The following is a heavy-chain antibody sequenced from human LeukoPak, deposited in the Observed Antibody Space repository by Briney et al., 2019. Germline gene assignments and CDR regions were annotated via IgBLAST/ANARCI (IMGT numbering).Heavy chain of an antibody. CDR1: GFTFSSYG. Sequence: GGSLRLSCAASGFTFSSYGMHWVRQAPGKGLEWVAVISYDGSNKYYADSVKGRFTISRDNSKNTLYLQMNSLRAEDTAVYYCAKNGGASGGSCYDYWGQGTLVTVSS. V-gene: IGHV3-30*18. CDR3: AKNGGASGGSCYDY. D-gene: IGHD2-15*01. J-gene: IGHJ4*02. CDR2: ISYDGSNK.